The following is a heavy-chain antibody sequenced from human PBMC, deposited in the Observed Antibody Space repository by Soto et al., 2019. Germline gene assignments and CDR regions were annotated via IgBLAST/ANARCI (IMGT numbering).Heavy chain of an antibody. CDR3: ATGVIWIGYFTDAP. V-gene: IGHV1-69*13. D-gene: IGHD3-3*01. CDR1: GGSFGKSA. Sequence: SVKVSCKASGGSFGKSAINWVRQTPGQGLEWLGGFIPVYRTLNYAQKFQGRVTITADESTGTAYMTLSSLASDDTAVYYCATGVIWIGYFTDAPWGQGTRVTVS. J-gene: IGHJ5*02. CDR2: FIPVYRTL.